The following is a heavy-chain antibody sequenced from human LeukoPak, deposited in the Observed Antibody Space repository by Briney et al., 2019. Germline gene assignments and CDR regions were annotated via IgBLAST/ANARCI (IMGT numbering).Heavy chain of an antibody. Sequence: PGESLKISCKGSGYSFTSYWISWVRQMPGKGLEWMGRIDPSDSYTNYSPSFQGHVTISADKSISTAYLQWSSLKASDTAMYYRARQYGDYDNDLDYWGQGTLVTVSS. CDR3: ARQYGDYDNDLDY. CDR2: IDPSDSYT. J-gene: IGHJ4*02. CDR1: GYSFTSYW. V-gene: IGHV5-10-1*01. D-gene: IGHD4-17*01.